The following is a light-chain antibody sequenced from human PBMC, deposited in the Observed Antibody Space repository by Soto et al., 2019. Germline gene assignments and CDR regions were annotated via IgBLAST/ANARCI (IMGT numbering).Light chain of an antibody. CDR1: SSNIGAGYD. Sequence: QSVLTQPPSVSGAPGQRVTISCTGSSSNIGAGYDVHWYQQLPGTAPKLLISGNNNRPSGVPDRFSGSKSGTSASLAIAGLQTEDEADYYCQSYDSTLSGAVFGGGTQLTVL. V-gene: IGLV1-40*01. J-gene: IGLJ7*01. CDR3: QSYDSTLSGAV. CDR2: GNN.